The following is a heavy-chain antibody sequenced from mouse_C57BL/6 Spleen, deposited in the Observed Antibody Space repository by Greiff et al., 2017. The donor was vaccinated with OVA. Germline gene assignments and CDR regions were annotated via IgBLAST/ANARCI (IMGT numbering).Heavy chain of an antibody. CDR2: IRLKSDNYAT. Sequence: EVKVVESGGGLVQPGGSMKLSCVASGFTFSNYWMNWVRQSPEKGLEWVAQIRLKSDNYATHYAESVKGRFTISRDDSKSSVYLQMNNLRAEDTGIYYCTIYYYGSSPRFDYWGQGTTLTVSS. CDR1: GFTFSNYW. J-gene: IGHJ2*01. CDR3: TIYYYGSSPRFDY. V-gene: IGHV6-3*01. D-gene: IGHD1-1*01.